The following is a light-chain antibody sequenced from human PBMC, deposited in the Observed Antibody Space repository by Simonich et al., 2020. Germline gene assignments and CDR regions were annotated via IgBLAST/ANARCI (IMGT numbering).Light chain of an antibody. CDR1: SSDVGSYNL. CDR3: CSYAGSSTSVV. J-gene: IGLJ2*01. V-gene: IGLV2-23*01. CDR2: EGS. Sequence: QSALTQPASVSGSPGQSITISCTGTSSDVGSYNLVSWYQQHPGKAPKLMIYEGSQRPSGVSNSFSGSKSGNTASLTITGLQAEDEADYYCCSYAGSSTSVVFGGGTKLTVL.